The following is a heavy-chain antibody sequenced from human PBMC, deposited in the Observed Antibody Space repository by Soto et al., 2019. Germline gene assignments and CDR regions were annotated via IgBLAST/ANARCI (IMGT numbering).Heavy chain of an antibody. V-gene: IGHV1-8*01. CDR1: GYTFTSYD. CDR2: MNPNSGNT. Sequence: QVQLVQSGAEVKKPGASVKVSCKASGYTFTSYDLNWVRQATGQGLEWMGWMNPNSGNTGYAQKFQGRVTMTRNTSISTAYMELSSLRAEDTAVYYCAREWDLLFGAFDIWGQWTMVTVSS. J-gene: IGHJ3*02. D-gene: IGHD1-26*01. CDR3: AREWDLLFGAFDI.